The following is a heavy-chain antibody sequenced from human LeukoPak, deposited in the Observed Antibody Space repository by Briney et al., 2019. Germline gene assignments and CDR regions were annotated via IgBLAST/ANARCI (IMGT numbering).Heavy chain of an antibody. CDR2: ISVSGGST. CDR3: ARSRGYSGYDVGNWFDP. V-gene: IGHV3-23*01. J-gene: IGHJ5*02. Sequence: GGALRLSCAPSGFAFSSYAITSVRPAPGKGLDWVSSISVSGGSTYYADSVKGPFTISRDNSKNSLFLQMNSLRAEDTAVYYCARSRGYSGYDVGNWFDPWGQGTLVTVSS. CDR1: GFAFSSYA. D-gene: IGHD5-12*01.